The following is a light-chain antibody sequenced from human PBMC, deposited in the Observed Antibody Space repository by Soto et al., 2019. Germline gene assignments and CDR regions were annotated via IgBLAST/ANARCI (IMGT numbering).Light chain of an antibody. J-gene: IGKJ4*01. V-gene: IGKV3-11*01. CDR2: DAS. Sequence: EIVLTQSPGTLSLSPGERATLSCRASQSVSSYLAWYQQKPGQAPRLLIYDASNGATGIPARFSGSGSGTDFTLTISSLEPEDFAVYYCQQGSNWPPGLTFGGGTKVDIK. CDR3: QQGSNWPPGLT. CDR1: QSVSSY.